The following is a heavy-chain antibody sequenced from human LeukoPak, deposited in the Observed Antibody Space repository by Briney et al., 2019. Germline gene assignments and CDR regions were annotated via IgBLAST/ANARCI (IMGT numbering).Heavy chain of an antibody. D-gene: IGHD3-10*01. CDR1: GYTFTSYG. CDR3: ARGTDYYGSGSNNYYYYYYMDV. J-gene: IGHJ6*03. Sequence: SVKVSCKASGYTFTSYGISWVRQAPGQGLEWMGGIIPIFGTANYAQKFQGRVTITADKSTSTAYMELSSLRSEDTAVYYCARGTDYYGSGSNNYYYYYYMDVWGKGTTVTVSS. CDR2: IIPIFGTA. V-gene: IGHV1-69*06.